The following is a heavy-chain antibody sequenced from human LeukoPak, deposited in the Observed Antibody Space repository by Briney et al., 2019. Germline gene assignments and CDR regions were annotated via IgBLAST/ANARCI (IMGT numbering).Heavy chain of an antibody. CDR3: ARYSGTYRDY. CDR1: GFTFSRYN. J-gene: IGHJ4*02. CDR2: ISSGSTYI. V-gene: IGHV3-21*01. Sequence: GGSLRLSCAASGFTFSRYNMNWVRQAPGKGLEWVSSISSGSTYIFYADSVKGRFTISRDNAKNSLYLQKDSLRAEDTAVYYWARYSGTYRDYWGQGTLVTVSS. D-gene: IGHD1-26*01.